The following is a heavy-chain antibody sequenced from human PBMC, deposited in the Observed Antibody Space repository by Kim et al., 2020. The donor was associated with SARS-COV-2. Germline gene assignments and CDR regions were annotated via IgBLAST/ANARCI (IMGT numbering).Heavy chain of an antibody. Sequence: ASVKVSCKASGYTFTSYGISWVRQAPGQGLEWMGWISAYNGNTNYAQKLQGRVTMTTDTSTSTAYMELRSLRSDDTAVYYCASLNYYDSSREFGEDYWGQGTLVTVSS. V-gene: IGHV1-18*04. CDR1: GYTFTSYG. CDR3: ASLNYYDSSREFGEDY. J-gene: IGHJ4*02. D-gene: IGHD3-22*01. CDR2: ISAYNGNT.